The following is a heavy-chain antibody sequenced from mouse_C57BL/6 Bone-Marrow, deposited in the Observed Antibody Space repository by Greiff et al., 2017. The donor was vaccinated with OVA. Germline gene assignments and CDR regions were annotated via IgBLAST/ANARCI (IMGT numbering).Heavy chain of an antibody. CDR1: GYTFTSYW. V-gene: IGHV1-7*01. CDR2: INPSSGYT. CDR3: AVQYAMDY. Sequence: QVQLQQSGAELAKPGASVKLSCKASGYTFTSYWMYWVKQRPGQGLEWIGYINPSSGYTKYNQKFKDKATLTADKSSSTAYRQLSSLTYADSAVYYCAVQYAMDYWGQGPSVTVAS. J-gene: IGHJ4*01.